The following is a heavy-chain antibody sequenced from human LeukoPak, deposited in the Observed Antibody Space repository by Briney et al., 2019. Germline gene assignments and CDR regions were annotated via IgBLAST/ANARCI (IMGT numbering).Heavy chain of an antibody. CDR2: ISSGGSTT. J-gene: IGHJ4*02. CDR1: GFTFSTYA. V-gene: IGHV3-21*04. Sequence: PGGSLRLSCAASGFTFSTYALNWVRQAPGKGLKWVSAISSGGSTTYYADSVKGRFTISRDNAKNSLYLQMNSLRAEDTAVYYCAREAYSSGWYDAGFDYWGQGTLVTVSS. CDR3: AREAYSSGWYDAGFDY. D-gene: IGHD6-19*01.